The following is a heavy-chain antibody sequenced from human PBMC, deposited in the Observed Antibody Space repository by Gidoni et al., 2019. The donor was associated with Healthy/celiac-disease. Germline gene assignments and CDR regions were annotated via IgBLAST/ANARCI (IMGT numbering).Heavy chain of an antibody. CDR2: ISYDGSNK. V-gene: IGHV3-30*01. D-gene: IGHD3-10*01. CDR3: ARDGQTYYYGSGSLDY. Sequence: QVQLVESGGGVVQPGRSLRLSCSASGFTFSSYAMHWVRQAPGKGLEWVAVISYDGSNKYYADSVKGRFTISRDNSKNTLYLQMNSLRAEDTAVYYCARDGQTYYYGSGSLDYWGQGTLVTVSS. J-gene: IGHJ4*02. CDR1: GFTFSSYA.